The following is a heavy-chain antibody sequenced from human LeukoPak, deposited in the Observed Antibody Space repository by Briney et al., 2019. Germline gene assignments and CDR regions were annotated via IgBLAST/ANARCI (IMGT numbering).Heavy chain of an antibody. CDR2: ISGDGGST. D-gene: IGHD3-3*01. CDR1: GFTFDDYA. J-gene: IGHJ6*02. Sequence: GGSLRLSCAASGFTFDDYAMHWVRHAPGKGLEWVSLISGDGGSTYYADSVKGRFTISRDNSKNSLYLQMNSLRTEDTALYYCAKDLAYYDFWSGYYNHYYYGMDVWGQGTTVTVSS. CDR3: AKDLAYYDFWSGYYNHYYYGMDV. V-gene: IGHV3-43*02.